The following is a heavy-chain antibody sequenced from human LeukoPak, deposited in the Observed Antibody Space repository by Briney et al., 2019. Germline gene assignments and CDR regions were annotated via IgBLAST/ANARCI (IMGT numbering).Heavy chain of an antibody. CDR3: ESPSRVASDL. D-gene: IGHD2-21*01. CDR1: GFTFSTYW. Sequence: PGGSLRLSCAASGFTFSTYWMTWDRQAPGKGLEWVANIKQDGTEKNYVDSVKGRFTISRDNAKNSLYLQMNSLRAEVTDVYYCESPSRVASDLWGRGTLVTVSS. J-gene: IGHJ2*01. CDR2: IKQDGTEK. V-gene: IGHV3-7*01.